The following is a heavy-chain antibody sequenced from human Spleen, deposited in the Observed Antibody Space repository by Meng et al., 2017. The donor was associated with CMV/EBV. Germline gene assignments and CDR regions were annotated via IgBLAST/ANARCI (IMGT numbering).Heavy chain of an antibody. Sequence: SETLSLTCTVSGGSISSYYWSWIRQPPGKGLEWIGYIYYSGSTNYNPSLKSRVTISVDTSKNQFSLKLSSVTAADTAVYYCAREGPNSPITIFGVVRPWYFDLWGRGTLVTVS. D-gene: IGHD3-3*01. J-gene: IGHJ2*01. CDR2: IYYSGST. CDR3: AREGPNSPITIFGVVRPWYFDL. CDR1: GGSISSYY. V-gene: IGHV4-59*01.